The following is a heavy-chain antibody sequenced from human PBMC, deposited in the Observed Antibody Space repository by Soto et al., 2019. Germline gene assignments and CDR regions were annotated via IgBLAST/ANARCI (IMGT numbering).Heavy chain of an antibody. D-gene: IGHD6-6*01. CDR1: GFTFSSYA. CDR2: ISIRGGDE. V-gene: IGHV3-30*03. Sequence: QVQLVESGGGVVQPGKSLRLSCAASGFTFSSYAMHWARQAPGKGLEWVTVISIRGGDEYYAESVRGRFTISRDDSKNTLYLQMDSLRVEDTAVYYCARGTIVARHHLDYWGQGTLVTVPS. CDR3: ARGTIVARHHLDY. J-gene: IGHJ4*02.